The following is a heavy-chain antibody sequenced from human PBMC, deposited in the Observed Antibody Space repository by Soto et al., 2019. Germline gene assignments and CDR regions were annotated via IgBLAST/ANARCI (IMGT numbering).Heavy chain of an antibody. Sequence: ASVKVSCKASGGTFSSYTISWVRQAPGQGLEWMGRIIPILGIANYAQKFQGRVTITADKSTSTAYMELSSLRSEDTAVYYCARDRRGYDILSGCYTDHYYYLDVCGRGTTDTGSS. D-gene: IGHD3-9*01. V-gene: IGHV1-69*04. CDR2: IIPILGIA. J-gene: IGHJ6*03. CDR1: GGTFSSYT. CDR3: ARDRRGYDILSGCYTDHYYYLDV.